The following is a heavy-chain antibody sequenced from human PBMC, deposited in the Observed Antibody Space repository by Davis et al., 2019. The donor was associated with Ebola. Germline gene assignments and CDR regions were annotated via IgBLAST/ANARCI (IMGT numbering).Heavy chain of an antibody. CDR2: ISGSGGST. CDR1: GFTFSSYA. D-gene: IGHD6-13*01. Sequence: PGGSLRLSCAASGFTFSSYAMSWVRQAPGKGLEWVSAISGSGGSTYYADSVKGRFTISRDNSKNTLYLQMNSLRAEDTAVYYCAKGGSSWYAAYVDYWGQGTLVTVSS. V-gene: IGHV3-23*01. J-gene: IGHJ4*02. CDR3: AKGGSSWYAAYVDY.